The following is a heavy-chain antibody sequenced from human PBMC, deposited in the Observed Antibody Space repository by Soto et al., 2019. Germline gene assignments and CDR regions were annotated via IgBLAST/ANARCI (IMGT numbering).Heavy chain of an antibody. CDR3: AKGGRQWLVTSDFNY. CDR2: VSHDGRNT. CDR1: GFTFSDYA. Sequence: VQLVESGGGVVQPGRSLRLSCAASGFTFSDYAMHWVRQAPGKGLEWVAVVSHDGRNTHYADSVKGRFTISRDSSKNTVSLEMTSRRAEGTAVYYCAKGGRQWLVTSDFNYWGQGALVTVSS. V-gene: IGHV3-30*18. D-gene: IGHD6-19*01. J-gene: IGHJ4*02.